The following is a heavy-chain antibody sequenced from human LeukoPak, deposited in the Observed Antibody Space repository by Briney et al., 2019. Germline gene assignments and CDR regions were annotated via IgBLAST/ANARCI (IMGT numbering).Heavy chain of an antibody. J-gene: IGHJ4*02. CDR1: GASITSYH. D-gene: IGHD6-6*01. CDR2: MFYSGNT. V-gene: IGHV4-4*07. CDR3: ARDTPEYSSSSGDFDY. Sequence: SETLSLTCTVSGASITSYHWSWIRQPAGKGLEWIGRMFYSGNTDYNPSLKSRLTMSVDTSKNQFSLKLSSVTAADTAVYYCARDTPEYSSSSGDFDYWGQGTLVTVSS.